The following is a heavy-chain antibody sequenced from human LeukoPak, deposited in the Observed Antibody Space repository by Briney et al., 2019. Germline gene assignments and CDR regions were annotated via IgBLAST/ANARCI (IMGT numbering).Heavy chain of an antibody. CDR1: GGSMSSYY. CDR2: IFNSATT. J-gene: IGHJ4*02. V-gene: IGHV4-59*08. Sequence: SETLSLTCTVSGGSMSSYYWTWIRQPPGKGLEWIGYIFNSATTNYNPSLKSRVTISVDTSKNQFSLRLSSVTAADTAVYYCAADCYGGAVDYWGQGTLVTVSS. D-gene: IGHD3-16*01. CDR3: AADCYGGAVDY.